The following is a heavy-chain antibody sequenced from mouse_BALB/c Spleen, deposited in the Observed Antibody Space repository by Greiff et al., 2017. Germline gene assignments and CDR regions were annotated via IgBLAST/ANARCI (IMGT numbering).Heavy chain of an antibody. J-gene: IGHJ3*01. CDR1: GFNIKDTY. Sequence: EVQLQESGAELVKPGASVKLSCTASGFNIKDTYMHWVKQRPEQGLEWIGRIDPANGNTKYDPKFQGKATITADTSSNTAYLQLSSLTSEDTAVYYCAREGTTVVAPSPYWGQGTLVTVSA. CDR2: IDPANGNT. V-gene: IGHV14-3*02. CDR3: AREGTTVVAPSPY. D-gene: IGHD1-1*01.